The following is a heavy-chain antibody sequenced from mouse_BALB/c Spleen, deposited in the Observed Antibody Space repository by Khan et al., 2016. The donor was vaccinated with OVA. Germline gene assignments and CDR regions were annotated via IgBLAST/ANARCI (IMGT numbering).Heavy chain of an antibody. CDR3: ARNFVGYYAMGY. V-gene: IGHV5-9-3*01. Sequence: EVELVESGGGVVKPGGSLKLSCSASGFTFSSFAMSWVRQTPEKRLEWVATISTGGHYTYYPDSVKGRFTIPRDNARNTRYLQMSSLRSEDTALDYCARNFVGYYAMGYWGQGTSVTVSS. CDR2: ISTGGHYT. CDR1: GFTFSSFA. J-gene: IGHJ4*01.